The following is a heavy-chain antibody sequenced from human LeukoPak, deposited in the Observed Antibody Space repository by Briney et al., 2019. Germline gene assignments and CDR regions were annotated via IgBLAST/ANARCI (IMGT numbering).Heavy chain of an antibody. J-gene: IGHJ5*02. CDR2: IYYSGST. V-gene: IGHV4-39*07. CDR1: GGSISSSSYY. CDR3: ARAGITMIVVP. Sequence: PSETLSLTCTVSGGSISSSSYYWGWIRQPPGKGLEWIGSIYYSGSTYYNPSLKSRVTISVDTSKNQFSLKLSSVTAADTAVYYCARAGITMIVVPWGQGTLVTVSS. D-gene: IGHD3-22*01.